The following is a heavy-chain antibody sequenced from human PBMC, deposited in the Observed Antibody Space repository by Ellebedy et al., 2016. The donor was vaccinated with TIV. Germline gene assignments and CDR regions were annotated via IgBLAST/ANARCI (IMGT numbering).Heavy chain of an antibody. CDR1: GFTFTNYW. Sequence: GESLKISCAASGFTFTNYWMHWVRQTPGKGLMWISRTDGGGSGTSYADSVKGRFTMSRDNAKNTLYLQMNSLRADDTAVYYCARDLYYGIDFWGQGTTVTVSS. CDR2: TDGGGSGT. V-gene: IGHV3-74*01. CDR3: ARDLYYGIDF. D-gene: IGHD2-8*01. J-gene: IGHJ6*02.